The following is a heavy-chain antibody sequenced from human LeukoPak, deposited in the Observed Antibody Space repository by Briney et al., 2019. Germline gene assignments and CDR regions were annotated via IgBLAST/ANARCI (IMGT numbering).Heavy chain of an antibody. J-gene: IGHJ4*02. V-gene: IGHV5-51*01. CDR2: IYPGDSDT. CDR3: ARLLEGVAGTWGY. D-gene: IGHD6-19*01. Sequence: GESLKTSCKGSGYSFSTYWIAWVRQMPGKGLEWMGIIYPGDSDTRYSPSFQGQVTISADKSISTAYLQWSSLKASDTAMYYCARLLEGVAGTWGYWGQGTLVTVSS. CDR1: GYSFSTYW.